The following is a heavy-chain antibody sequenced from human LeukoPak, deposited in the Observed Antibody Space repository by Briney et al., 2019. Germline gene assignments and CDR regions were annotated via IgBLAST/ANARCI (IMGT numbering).Heavy chain of an antibody. CDR2: ISPTGSTT. V-gene: IGHV3-74*01. CDR1: GFSFSGHW. Sequence: GGSLRLSCTASGFSFSGHWMHWARQLPGKGLVWVSRISPTGSTTSYADSVKGRFTVSRDNAKNTLYLQVNNLRAEDTAVYYCARGPYNNWSGLDFWGQGTLLTVSS. J-gene: IGHJ4*02. CDR3: ARGPYNNWSGLDF. D-gene: IGHD1-1*01.